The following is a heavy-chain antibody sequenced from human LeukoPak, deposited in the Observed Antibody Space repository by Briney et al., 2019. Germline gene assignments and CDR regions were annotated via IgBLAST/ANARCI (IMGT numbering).Heavy chain of an antibody. V-gene: IGHV1-2*02. CDR2: INPNSGGT. J-gene: IGHJ3*02. CDR1: GYTLTELS. D-gene: IGHD1-26*01. Sequence: GASVKVSCKVSGYTLTELSMHWVRQAPGQGLEWMGWINPNSGGTNYAQKFQGRVTMTRDTSISTAYMELSRLRSDDTAVYYCANSGSSKESAFDIWGQGTMVTVSS. CDR3: ANSGSSKESAFDI.